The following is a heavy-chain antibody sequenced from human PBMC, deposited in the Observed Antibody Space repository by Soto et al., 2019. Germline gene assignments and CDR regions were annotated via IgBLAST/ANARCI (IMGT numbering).Heavy chain of an antibody. V-gene: IGHV4-59*01. CDR3: ARGTLTSYFDY. J-gene: IGHJ4*02. CDR1: GGSISSYY. CDR2: FYYSGST. Sequence: QVQLQQWGAGLLKPSETLSLTCTVSGGSISSYYWSWIRQPPGKGLEWIGYFYYSGSTNYNPSLKSRVTISVDTSKNQFSLKLSSVTAADTAVYYCARGTLTSYFDYWGQGTLVTVSS.